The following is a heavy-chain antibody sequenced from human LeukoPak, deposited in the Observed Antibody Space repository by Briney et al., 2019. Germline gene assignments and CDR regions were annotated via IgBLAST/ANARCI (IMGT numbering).Heavy chain of an antibody. J-gene: IGHJ6*02. V-gene: IGHV3-64D*09. CDR2: ISDSGGST. CDR3: VRGYSFGPYGMDV. Sequence: GGSLRLSCSASGFPFSSYAMHWVRQAPGKGLEYVSSISDSGGSTYYADSVKGRFTISRDNSKNTLYLQMSSLRAEDTAVYFCVRGYSFGPYGMDVWGQGTTVTVSS. CDR1: GFPFSSYA. D-gene: IGHD2-15*01.